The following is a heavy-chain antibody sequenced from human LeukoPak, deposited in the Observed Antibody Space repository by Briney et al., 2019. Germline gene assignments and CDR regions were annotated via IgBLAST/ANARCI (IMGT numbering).Heavy chain of an antibody. J-gene: IGHJ4*02. CDR2: IIPILGIA. CDR3: ARALQEMATTGD. D-gene: IGHD5-24*01. Sequence: GASVKVSCKTSGGTFSSYAISWVRQAPGQGLEWMGRIIPILGIANYAQKFQGRVTITADKSTSTAYMELSSLRSEDTAVYYCARALQEMATTGDWGQGTLVTVSS. V-gene: IGHV1-69*04. CDR1: GGTFSSYA.